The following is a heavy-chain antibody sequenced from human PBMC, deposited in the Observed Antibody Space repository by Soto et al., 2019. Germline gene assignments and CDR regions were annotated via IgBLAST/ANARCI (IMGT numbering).Heavy chain of an antibody. D-gene: IGHD3-22*01. Sequence: QVQLVESGGGVVQPGMTLRLSCTASGFTFSSHGMHWVRQAQGKELEWVAVVSFDGTNKNYADSVRGRFTISRDNSKNTLYLQMSCVRAEDTAVYYCANGDSSGFEYFQSWGQGTLVTVSS. V-gene: IGHV3-30*18. CDR1: GFTFSSHG. CDR3: ANGDSSGFEYFQS. J-gene: IGHJ1*01. CDR2: VSFDGTNK.